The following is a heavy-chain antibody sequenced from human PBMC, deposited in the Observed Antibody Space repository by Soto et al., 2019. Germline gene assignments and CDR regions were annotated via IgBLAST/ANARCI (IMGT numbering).Heavy chain of an antibody. J-gene: IGHJ6*02. D-gene: IGHD2-8*01. CDR1: GYTFTRYG. CDR3: AKNGQPPYYYYGLDV. CDR2: ISCYNGDT. Sequence: QGHLVQSEAEVKKSGASVKVSCKASGYTFTRYGISWVRQAPGQGLEWMGWISCYNGDTNYAQKIQGRVSMTIDTSTTTAYMELNSLTSDDTAVYYCAKNGQPPYYYYGLDVWGQGTKGTVSS. V-gene: IGHV1-18*01.